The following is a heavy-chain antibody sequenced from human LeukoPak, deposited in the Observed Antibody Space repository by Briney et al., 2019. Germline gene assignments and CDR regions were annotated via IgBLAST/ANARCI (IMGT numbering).Heavy chain of an antibody. Sequence: SETLSLTCTVSGGSISSSSYYWGWIRQPPGKGLEWIGSIYHSGSTYYNPSLKSRVTISVDRSKNQFSLKLSSVTAADTAVYYCARFRAIVVVPAAIPPDAFDIWGQGTMVTVSS. D-gene: IGHD2-2*01. CDR3: ARFRAIVVVPAAIPPDAFDI. J-gene: IGHJ3*02. CDR2: IYHSGST. V-gene: IGHV4-39*07. CDR1: GGSISSSSYY.